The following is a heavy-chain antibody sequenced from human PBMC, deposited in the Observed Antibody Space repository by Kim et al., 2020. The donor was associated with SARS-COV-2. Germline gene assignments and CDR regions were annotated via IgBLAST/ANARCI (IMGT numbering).Heavy chain of an antibody. V-gene: IGHV3-7*01. J-gene: IGHJ4*02. Sequence: GGSLRLSCAASGFAIGGYWMAWLRQFPGKGLEWVANIKPDGSLKFYVDSVEGRFTVSRDNVKNSVYLQMDGLRPEDTAVYYCARDDGFRSIAHWGQGILV. D-gene: IGHD2-15*01. CDR1: GFAIGGYW. CDR3: ARDDGFRSIAH. CDR2: IKPDGSLK.